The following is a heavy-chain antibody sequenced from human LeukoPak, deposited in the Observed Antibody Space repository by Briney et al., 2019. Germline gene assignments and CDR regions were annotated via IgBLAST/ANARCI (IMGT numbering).Heavy chain of an antibody. V-gene: IGHV4-61*02. J-gene: IGHJ4*02. CDR1: GGSISSGSYY. CDR2: IYTSGST. CDR3: ARGRVLRFLEWLPYFDY. D-gene: IGHD3-3*01. Sequence: SETLSLTCTVSGGSISSGSYYWSWIRQPAGKGLEWIGRIYTSGSTNYNPSLKSRVTISVDTSKNQFSLKLSSVTAADTAVYYCARGRVLRFLEWLPYFDYWGQGTLVTVSS.